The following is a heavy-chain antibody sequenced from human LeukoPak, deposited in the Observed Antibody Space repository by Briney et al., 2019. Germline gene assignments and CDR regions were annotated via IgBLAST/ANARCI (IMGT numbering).Heavy chain of an antibody. CDR2: IYPGDSDT. J-gene: IGHJ4*02. V-gene: IGHV5-51*01. Sequence: GESLKISCKGSGYSFTSYWIGWVRQMPGKGLEWMGIIYPGDSDTRYSPSFQGQVTISADKSISTAYLQWSSLKASDTATYYCARTSLLGEDSSGYYYFDYWGQGTLVIVSS. D-gene: IGHD3-22*01. CDR3: ARTSLLGEDSSGYYYFDY. CDR1: GYSFTSYW.